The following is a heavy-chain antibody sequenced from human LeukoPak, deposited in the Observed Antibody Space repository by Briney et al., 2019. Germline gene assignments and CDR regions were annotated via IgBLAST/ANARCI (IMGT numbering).Heavy chain of an antibody. D-gene: IGHD2/OR15-2a*01. CDR1: GFTFSSYG. V-gene: IGHV3-33*01. J-gene: IGHJ3*02. Sequence: GRSLRLSCAASGFTFSSYGMHWVRQAPGKGLEWVAVIWYDGSNKYYADSVMGRFTISRDNSKNTLYLQMNSLRAEDTAVYYCAREGTTNRHYAFDIWGQGTMVTVSS. CDR3: AREGTTNRHYAFDI. CDR2: IWYDGSNK.